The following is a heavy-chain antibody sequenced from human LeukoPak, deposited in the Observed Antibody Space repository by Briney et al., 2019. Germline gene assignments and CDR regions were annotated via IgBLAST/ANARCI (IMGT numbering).Heavy chain of an antibody. V-gene: IGHV3-30*03. CDR2: ISYDGSNK. D-gene: IGHD6-19*01. CDR1: GFTFSSYG. Sequence: GGSLRLSCAASGFTFSSYGMHWVRQAPGKGLEWVAVISYDGSNKYYADSVKGRFTISRDNAKNSLYLQMNSLRAEDTAVYYCAGCSSLYSSGWYCGRDYWGQGTLVTVSS. J-gene: IGHJ4*02. CDR3: AGCSSLYSSGWYCGRDY.